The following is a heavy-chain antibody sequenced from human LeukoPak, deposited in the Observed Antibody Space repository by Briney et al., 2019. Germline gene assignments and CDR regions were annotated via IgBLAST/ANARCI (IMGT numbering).Heavy chain of an antibody. CDR1: GFSLSTSGVG. V-gene: IGHV2-5*02. J-gene: IGHJ4*02. D-gene: IGHD5-24*01. CDR2: IYWDDDK. CDR3: AHRITIIDGLDF. Sequence: SGPTLVKPTQTLTLTCTFSGFSLSTSGVGVGWIRQPPGKALEWLALIYWDDDKRYSPSLKSRLTITKDTSKNQVVLRMTNMNPVDTATYYCAHRITIIDGLDFWGQGTLVTVPS.